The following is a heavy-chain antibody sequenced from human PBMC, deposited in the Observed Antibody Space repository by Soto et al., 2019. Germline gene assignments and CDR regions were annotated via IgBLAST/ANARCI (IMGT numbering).Heavy chain of an antibody. CDR1: GGSIRSGGYY. Sequence: SETLSLTCTVSGGSIRSGGYYWSWVRQNPRRGLEWIGNIYCSGNTYYNPSLKSRLTISVDTSKNQFSLNLSSVTAADTAVYYCARDRLMATAGTARHYFGLDVWSQGTTVTVSS. CDR3: ARDRLMATAGTARHYFGLDV. J-gene: IGHJ6*02. D-gene: IGHD5-18*01. CDR2: IYCSGNT. V-gene: IGHV4-31*03.